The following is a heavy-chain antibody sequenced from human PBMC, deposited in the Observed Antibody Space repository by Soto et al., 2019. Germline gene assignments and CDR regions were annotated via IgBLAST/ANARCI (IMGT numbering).Heavy chain of an antibody. V-gene: IGHV4-31*03. J-gene: IGHJ4*02. CDR2: ICHTGST. CDR1: GVTVSSDAYY. CDR3: ARYRFSGTKWSKFDY. D-gene: IGHD3-16*02. Sequence: SETLSLTCTVSGVTVSSDAYYWSWIRQPPGKGLEWIGNICHTGSTYYSPSLKSRVDISLDRSTNQFSLRLSSVTAADTAVYYCARYRFSGTKWSKFDYWGQGTLVTVSS.